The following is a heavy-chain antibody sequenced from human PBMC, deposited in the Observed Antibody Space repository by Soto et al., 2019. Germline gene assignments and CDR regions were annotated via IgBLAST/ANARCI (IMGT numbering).Heavy chain of an antibody. V-gene: IGHV1-8*01. Sequence: ASVKVSCKASGYSFTGLDINWVRQTTGQGLEWMGWMEPSSGRTGYAQKFQGRVTMTRDTSINTAYMELSSLTSDDTASYYCARGVTAGVDYWGQGTLVTVS. J-gene: IGHJ4*02. D-gene: IGHD1-26*01. CDR2: MEPSSGRT. CDR3: ARGVTAGVDY. CDR1: GYSFTGLD.